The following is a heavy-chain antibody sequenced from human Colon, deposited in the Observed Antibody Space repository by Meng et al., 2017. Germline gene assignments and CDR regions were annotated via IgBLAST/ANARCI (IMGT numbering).Heavy chain of an antibody. V-gene: IGHV6-1*01. J-gene: IGHJ4*02. CDR3: AREARLAGFPY. Sequence: QLHKSRTSVVQPSRTPSLTRTISGATASNSSASWNMVRQPPSGGLELMGSAYFRSKWYTDYSPSLGGRITVTPDTAKNRVSLQLRSVTPEDTAVYFCAREARLAGFPYWGQGTLVTVSS. CDR1: GATASNSSAS. CDR2: AYFRSKWYT.